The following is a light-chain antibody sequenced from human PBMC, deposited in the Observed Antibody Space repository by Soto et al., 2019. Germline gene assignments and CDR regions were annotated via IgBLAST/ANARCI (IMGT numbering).Light chain of an antibody. CDR2: AAS. Sequence: EIVLTQSPGTLSLSPGERATVSCRASQSLSSNYLAWYQQKPGQAPRLLIYAASSRASGIPDRFSGSGSGTDFTLRISRLEPEDFAVYFCQQFGTSLFTFGPGTRV. CDR3: QQFGTSLFT. CDR1: QSLSSNY. V-gene: IGKV3-20*01. J-gene: IGKJ3*01.